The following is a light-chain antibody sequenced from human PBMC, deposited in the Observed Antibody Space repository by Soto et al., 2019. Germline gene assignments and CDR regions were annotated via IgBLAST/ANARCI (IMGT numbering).Light chain of an antibody. CDR2: GAS. J-gene: IGKJ1*01. V-gene: IGKV3-20*01. CDR3: QQYDSSPRT. Sequence: EIVMTQSPATLSLSPGEGATLSCRASQSVSSSYIAWYQQRPGQTPSLLIYGASTRATGIPDRFSGSGSGTDFTLTISRLEPEDFAVYYCQQYDSSPRTFGQGTKVDIK. CDR1: QSVSSSY.